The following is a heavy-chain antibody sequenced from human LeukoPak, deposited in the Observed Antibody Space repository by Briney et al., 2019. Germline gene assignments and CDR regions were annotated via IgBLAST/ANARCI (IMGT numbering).Heavy chain of an antibody. Sequence: GGSLRLSCAASGFTFSSCGMSWVRQAPGKGLEWVSGISTSGASTYYADSVKGRFTISRDNSKNTLYLQMNSLRAEDTAVYYCASREDIVVVPASIHFDYWGQGTLVTVSS. CDR3: ASREDIVVVPASIHFDY. CDR1: GFTFSSCG. CDR2: ISTSGAST. V-gene: IGHV3-23*01. J-gene: IGHJ4*02. D-gene: IGHD2-2*01.